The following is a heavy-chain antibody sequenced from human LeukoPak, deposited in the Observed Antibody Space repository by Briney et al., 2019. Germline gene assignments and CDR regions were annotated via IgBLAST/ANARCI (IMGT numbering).Heavy chain of an antibody. D-gene: IGHD2-2*01. CDR3: ARDRMTGYCSSTSCYEGGYNWFDP. V-gene: IGHV4-38-2*02. Sequence: PSETLSLTCTVSGYSISSGYYWGWIRQPPGKGLEWIGSIYHSGSTYYNPSLKSRVTISVDTSKNQFSLKLSSVTAADTAVYYCARDRMTGYCSSTSCYEGGYNWFDPWGQGTLVTVPS. CDR2: IYHSGST. J-gene: IGHJ5*02. CDR1: GYSISSGYY.